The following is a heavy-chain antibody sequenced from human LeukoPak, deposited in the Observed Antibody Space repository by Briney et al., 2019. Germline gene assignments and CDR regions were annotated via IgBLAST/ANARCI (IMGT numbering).Heavy chain of an antibody. J-gene: IGHJ4*02. CDR3: AYLTVTTISFDY. CDR1: GYTFTGYY. Sequence: GASVKVSCKASGYTFTGYYMHWVQQAPGQGLEWMGRINPNSGGTNYAQKFQGRVTMTRDTSISTAYMELSRLRSDDTAVYYCAYLTVTTISFDYWGQGTLVTVSS. V-gene: IGHV1-2*06. CDR2: INPNSGGT. D-gene: IGHD4-17*01.